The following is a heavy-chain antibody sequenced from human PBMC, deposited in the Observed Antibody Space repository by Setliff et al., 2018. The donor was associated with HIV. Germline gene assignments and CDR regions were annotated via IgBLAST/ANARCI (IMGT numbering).Heavy chain of an antibody. CDR1: GGSISSNSHY. Sequence: SETLSLTCTVSGGSISSNSHYWGWIRQPPGKGLEWIGSIYYSGNTYYNPSLKSRVTISVDTSKNQFSLKLRSVIAADTAVYYCARHGTWNSQRFHFDYWGQGTPVTVSS. V-gene: IGHV4-39*01. D-gene: IGHD1-7*01. CDR2: IYYSGNT. J-gene: IGHJ4*02. CDR3: ARHGTWNSQRFHFDY.